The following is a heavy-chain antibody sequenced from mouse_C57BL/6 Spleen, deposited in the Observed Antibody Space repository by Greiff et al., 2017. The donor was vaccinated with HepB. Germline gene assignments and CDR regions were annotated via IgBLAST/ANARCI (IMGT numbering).Heavy chain of an antibody. CDR1: GFTFTDYY. CDR3: ERYSHYDYDGDMDY. D-gene: IGHD2-4*01. J-gene: IGHJ4*01. V-gene: IGHV7-3*01. Sequence: EVKLEESGGGLVQPGGSLSLSCAASGFTFTDYYMSWVRQPPGKALEWLGFIRNKANGYTTEYSASVKGRFTISSDNSQSILYLQMNALRAEDSATYYCERYSHYDYDGDMDYWGQGTSVTVSS. CDR2: IRNKANGYTT.